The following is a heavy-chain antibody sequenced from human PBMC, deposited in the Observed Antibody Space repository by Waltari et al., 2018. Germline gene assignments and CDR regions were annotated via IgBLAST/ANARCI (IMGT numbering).Heavy chain of an antibody. V-gene: IGHV7-4-1*02. CDR3: VRWAGIQPAVKAKTYYYGMDV. Sequence: QVQLVQSGAELKKPGASVNVSCKASGYSLSSYAMNWVRQAPGQGLEWMGWYNTHPGNPTSAQGFTGRFVFSLDTSGSTAHLQISGLKAEDTAVYYCVRWAGIQPAVKAKTYYYGMDVWGQGTTVTVSS. CDR2: YNTHPGNP. D-gene: IGHD1-1*01. J-gene: IGHJ6*02. CDR1: GYSLSSYA.